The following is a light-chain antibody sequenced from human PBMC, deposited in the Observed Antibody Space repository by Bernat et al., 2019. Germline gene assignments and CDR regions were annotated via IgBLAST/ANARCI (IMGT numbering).Light chain of an antibody. J-gene: IGKJ1*01. Sequence: ESVMTQSPATLSVSPGERATLSCRASQSVSSNLAWYQQKPGQAPSLLIFGASTRATCIPARFNGSGSGTEFTLTISSLQSEDFEVYSCKQYKNWPRTFGQGTKVEIK. V-gene: IGKV3-15*01. CDR1: QSVSSN. CDR2: GAS. CDR3: KQYKNWPRT.